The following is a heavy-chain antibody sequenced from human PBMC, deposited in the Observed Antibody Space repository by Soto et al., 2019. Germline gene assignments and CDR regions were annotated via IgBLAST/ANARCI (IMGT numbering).Heavy chain of an antibody. CDR2: IIPIFGTA. V-gene: IGHV1-69*01. CDR1: GGTFSSYA. D-gene: IGHD1-26*01. Sequence: QVQLVQSGAEVKKPGSSVKVSCKASGGTFSSYAISWVRQAPGQGLEWMGGIIPIFGTANYEQKFQGRVTITADESTSTAYMELSSLRSEDTAVYYCARTRLPNIVGATTSGWFDPWGQGTLVTVSS. J-gene: IGHJ5*02. CDR3: ARTRLPNIVGATTSGWFDP.